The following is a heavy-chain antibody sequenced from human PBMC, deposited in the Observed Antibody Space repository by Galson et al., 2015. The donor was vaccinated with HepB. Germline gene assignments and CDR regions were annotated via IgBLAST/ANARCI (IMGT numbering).Heavy chain of an antibody. CDR3: EKDSSSYWRYYGMDV. Sequence: SLRLSCAASGFTFSSYGMHWVRQAPGKGLEWVAVISYDGSNKYYADSVKGRFTISRDNSKNTLYLQMNSLRAEDTAVYYCEKDSSSYWRYYGMDVWGQGTTVTVSS. CDR1: GFTFSSYG. V-gene: IGHV3-30*18. J-gene: IGHJ6*02. D-gene: IGHD6-6*01. CDR2: ISYDGSNK.